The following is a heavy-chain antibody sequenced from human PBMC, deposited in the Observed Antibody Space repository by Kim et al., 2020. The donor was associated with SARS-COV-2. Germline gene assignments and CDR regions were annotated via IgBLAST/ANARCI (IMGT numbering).Heavy chain of an antibody. CDR2: ISSSSSYI. CDR3: ARARSSGWPFDY. Sequence: GGSLRLSCAASGFTFSSYSMNWVRQAPGKGLEWVSSISSSSSYIYYADSVKGRFTISRDNAKNSLYLQMNSLRAEDTAVYYCARARSSGWPFDYWGQGTLVTVSS. D-gene: IGHD6-19*01. CDR1: GFTFSSYS. V-gene: IGHV3-21*01. J-gene: IGHJ4*02.